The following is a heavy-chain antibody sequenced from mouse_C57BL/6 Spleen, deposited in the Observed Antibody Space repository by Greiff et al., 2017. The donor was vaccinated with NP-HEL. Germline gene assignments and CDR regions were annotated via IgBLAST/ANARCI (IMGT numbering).Heavy chain of an antibody. CDR1: GYTFTDYA. V-gene: IGHV1-67*01. Sequence: VQLQQPGPELVRPGVSVKLSCKGSGYTFTDYAMHWVKQSHAKSLEWIGVISTYYGNASYNQKFKDKATMTVDKSSSTAYMELARLTSEDSAVYYCARLHYYGSSYGFAYWGQGTLVTVSA. CDR3: ARLHYYGSSYGFAY. J-gene: IGHJ3*01. CDR2: ISTYYGNA. D-gene: IGHD1-1*01.